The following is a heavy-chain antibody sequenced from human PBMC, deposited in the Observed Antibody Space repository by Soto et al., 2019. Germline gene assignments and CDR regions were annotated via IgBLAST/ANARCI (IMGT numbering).Heavy chain of an antibody. CDR3: AKEEYDDSSGLGFDY. Sequence: QVQLVESGGGVVQPGRSLRLSCAASGFTFSSYGMHWVRQAPGKGLEWVAVISYDGSNKYYADSVKGRFTISRDNSKNTLYLQMNSLRAEDTAVYYFAKEEYDDSSGLGFDYWGQGTLVTVSS. V-gene: IGHV3-30*18. D-gene: IGHD3-22*01. CDR2: ISYDGSNK. J-gene: IGHJ4*02. CDR1: GFTFSSYG.